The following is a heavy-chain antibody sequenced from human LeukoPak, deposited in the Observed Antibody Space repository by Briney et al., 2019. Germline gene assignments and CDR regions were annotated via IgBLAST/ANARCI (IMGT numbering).Heavy chain of an antibody. D-gene: IGHD1-1*01. CDR1: GFAFSSHA. CDR3: ARSLTTLTYEGY. Sequence: GGSLRLSCAASGFAFSSHAMSWVRQAPGKGLEWVSSINSGSTYTYYTESVKGRFTVSRDNAKNSLFLQMNSLRAEDTAIYYCARSLTTLTYEGYWGQGTLVTVSS. J-gene: IGHJ4*02. CDR2: INSGSTYT. V-gene: IGHV3-21*01.